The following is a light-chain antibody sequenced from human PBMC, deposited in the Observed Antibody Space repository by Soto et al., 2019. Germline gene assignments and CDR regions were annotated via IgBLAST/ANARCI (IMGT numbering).Light chain of an antibody. Sequence: QSALTQPPSASGSPGQSVTISCTGTSSDVGSYNLVSWHQQHPGKAPKVMIYGVSQRPSGVPDRVSGSKSGNTASLTVSGLQAEDEADYYCSSYAGSSVVFGAGTKLTVL. CDR2: GVS. J-gene: IGLJ2*01. V-gene: IGLV2-8*01. CDR1: SSDVGSYNL. CDR3: SSYAGSSVV.